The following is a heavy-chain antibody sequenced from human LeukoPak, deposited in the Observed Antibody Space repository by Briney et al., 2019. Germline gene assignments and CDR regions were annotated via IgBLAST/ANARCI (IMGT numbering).Heavy chain of an antibody. CDR1: GGSISSSSYK. CDR2: IYYSGST. CDR3: ARHSDYGGNLYSWFDP. J-gene: IGHJ5*02. V-gene: IGHV4-39*01. Sequence: SETLSLTCTVSGGSISSSSYKWGWIRQPPGKGLEWIGSIYYSGSTYYNPSLKSRVTISVDTSKNQFSLKLSSVTAADTAVYYCARHSDYGGNLYSWFDPWGQGTLVTVSS. D-gene: IGHD4-23*01.